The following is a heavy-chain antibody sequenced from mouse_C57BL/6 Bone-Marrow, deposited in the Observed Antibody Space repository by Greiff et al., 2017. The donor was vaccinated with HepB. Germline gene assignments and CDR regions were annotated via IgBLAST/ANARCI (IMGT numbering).Heavy chain of an antibody. Sequence: EVKLQESVAELVRPGASVKLSCTASGFNIKNTYMHWVKQRPEQGLEWIGRIDPANGNTKYAPKFPGKATITADTSSNTAYLQLSSLTAEDTAILYCARGVGEYAWVADWGQGTLVTVSA. CDR1: GFNIKNTY. CDR3: ARGVGEYAWVAD. V-gene: IGHV14-3*01. CDR2: IDPANGNT. J-gene: IGHJ3*01. D-gene: IGHD2-13*01.